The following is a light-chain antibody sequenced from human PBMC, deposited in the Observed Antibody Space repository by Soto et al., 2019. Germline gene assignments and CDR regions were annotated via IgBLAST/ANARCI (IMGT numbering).Light chain of an antibody. J-gene: IGKJ5*01. V-gene: IGKV3D-20*02. CDR2: RTS. CDR1: QSVSSSY. Sequence: EVVLTQSPVTLSLSPGERATLSCRASQSVSSSYLAWYQQKPGQAPRLLIYRTSNRATGIPDRFSGSGSGTDFTLTISRLEPEDFAVFYCQQRSNWPITFGQGTRLEIK. CDR3: QQRSNWPIT.